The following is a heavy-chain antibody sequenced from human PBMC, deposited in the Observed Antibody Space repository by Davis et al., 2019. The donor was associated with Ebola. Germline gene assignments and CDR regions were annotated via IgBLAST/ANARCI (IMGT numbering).Heavy chain of an antibody. Sequence: GESLKISCAASGFRVSGLYMSWVRQAPGKGLEWVSVIHTGGRTYYTDSVKGRFTISRDNSKNTIYLQMSSLRAEDTAVYYCARHYVHDYYMGLDVWGQGTTVIVSS. D-gene: IGHD3-10*02. CDR1: GFRVSGLY. CDR3: ARHYVHDYYMGLDV. J-gene: IGHJ6*02. V-gene: IGHV3-66*04. CDR2: IHTGGRT.